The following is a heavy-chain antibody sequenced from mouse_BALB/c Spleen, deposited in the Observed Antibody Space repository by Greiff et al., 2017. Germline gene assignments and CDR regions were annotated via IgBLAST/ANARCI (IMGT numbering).Heavy chain of an antibody. CDR1: GYTFTSYV. Sequence: VQLQQSGPELVKPGASVKMSCKASGYTFTSYVMHWVKQKPGQGLEWIGYINPYNDGTKYNEKFKGKATLTSDKSSSTAYMELSSLTSEDSAVYYCARGGSLGWLTGTFDYWGQGTTLTVSS. J-gene: IGHJ2*01. V-gene: IGHV1-14*01. CDR3: ARGGSLGWLTGTFDY. CDR2: INPYNDGT. D-gene: IGHD4-1*01.